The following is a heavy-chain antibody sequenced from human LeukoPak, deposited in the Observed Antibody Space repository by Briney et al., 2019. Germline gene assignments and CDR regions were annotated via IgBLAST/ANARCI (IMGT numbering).Heavy chain of an antibody. CDR3: ARDKIVGATKFDS. CDR2: ISYDGSNK. CDR1: GFTFSSYA. V-gene: IGHV3-30*04. D-gene: IGHD1-26*01. J-gene: IGHJ4*02. Sequence: GRSLRLSCAASGFTFSSYAMHWVRQAPGKGLEWVALISYDGSNKHYADSVKGRFTISRDNAKNSLYLQMNSLRAEDTAVYYCARDKIVGATKFDSWGQGTLVTVSS.